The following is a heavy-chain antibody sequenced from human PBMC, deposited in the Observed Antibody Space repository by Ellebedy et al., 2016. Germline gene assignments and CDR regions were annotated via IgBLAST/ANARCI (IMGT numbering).Heavy chain of an antibody. D-gene: IGHD2/OR15-2a*01. V-gene: IGHV1-8*01. CDR3: ARYIHLSAFHE. Sequence: ASVKVSXXTSGNTFSSNDINWVRQAPGQGLEWVGWMNPNGDTGSAQKFVGRVTMSRDISISTAYMELRSLISEDTAVYYCARYIHLSAFHEWGQGTLVTVSS. CDR1: GNTFSSND. CDR2: MNPNGDT. J-gene: IGHJ4*02.